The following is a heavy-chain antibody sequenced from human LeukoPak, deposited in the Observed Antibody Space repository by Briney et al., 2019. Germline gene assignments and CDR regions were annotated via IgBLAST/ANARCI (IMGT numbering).Heavy chain of an antibody. D-gene: IGHD5-18*01. Sequence: ASVKVSCKASGYTFTSYGISWVRQAPGQGLEWMGWISAYNGNTNYAQKLQDRVTMTRDTSISTAYMELSRLRSDDTAVYYCARGGIQLWLRGKGLDYWGQGTLVTVSS. J-gene: IGHJ4*02. V-gene: IGHV1-18*01. CDR2: ISAYNGNT. CDR3: ARGGIQLWLRGKGLDY. CDR1: GYTFTSYG.